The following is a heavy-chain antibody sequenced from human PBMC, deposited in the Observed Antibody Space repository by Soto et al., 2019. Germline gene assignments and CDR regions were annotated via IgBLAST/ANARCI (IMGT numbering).Heavy chain of an antibody. CDR3: ASRRDSGSGLNWLDP. V-gene: IGHV3-49*03. Sequence: EVHLVESGGDLVQPGRSLRLSCTASGLNFGDYVLNWFRLTPGKGLEWVGFIKSKSYTGATEYAASVSGRFTISRDDSRSIDYLQMNSLKPEDTGVYYCASRRDSGSGLNWLDPWGEGTLVIVSS. J-gene: IGHJ5*02. CDR1: GLNFGDYV. D-gene: IGHD1-26*01. CDR2: IKSKSYTGAT.